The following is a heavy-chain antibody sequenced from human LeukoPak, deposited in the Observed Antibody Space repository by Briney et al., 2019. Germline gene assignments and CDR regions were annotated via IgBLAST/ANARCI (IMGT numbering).Heavy chain of an antibody. CDR1: GGSISSGSYY. CDR3: AREAYYYDSSGYYYVDY. J-gene: IGHJ4*02. V-gene: IGHV4-61*02. Sequence: PSQTLSLTCTVSGGSISSGSYYWGWLRQPAGKGLEWIGRIYTSGSTNYNPSLKSRVTISVDTSKNQFSLKLSSVTAADTAVYYCAREAYYYDSSGYYYVDYWGQGTLVTVSS. D-gene: IGHD3-22*01. CDR2: IYTSGST.